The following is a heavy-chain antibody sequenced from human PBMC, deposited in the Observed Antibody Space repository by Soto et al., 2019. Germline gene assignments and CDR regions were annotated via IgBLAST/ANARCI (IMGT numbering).Heavy chain of an antibody. D-gene: IGHD2-8*01. Sequence: EVQLVESGGGLVRPGGSLRLSCAVSGFTFRDYWMRWVRQAPGKGLEWVANIKQDGSDEYYLDSMKARISISRDNAGNSLHRQMKRLRAADTAVYFSATVDKILYSSNDLWGQGTLVTVSS. V-gene: IGHV3-7*03. CDR1: GFTFRDYW. J-gene: IGHJ4*02. CDR3: ATVDKILYSSNDL. CDR2: IKQDGSDE.